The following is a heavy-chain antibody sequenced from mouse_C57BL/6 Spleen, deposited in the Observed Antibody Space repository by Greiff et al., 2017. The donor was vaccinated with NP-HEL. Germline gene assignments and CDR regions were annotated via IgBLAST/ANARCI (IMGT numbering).Heavy chain of an antibody. CDR3: ARENYDGSSYEYFDV. D-gene: IGHD1-1*01. J-gene: IGHJ1*03. CDR2: IYPGDGDT. V-gene: IGHV1-82*01. CDR1: GYAFSSSW. Sequence: QVQLKQSGPELVKPGASVKISCKASGYAFSSSWMNWVKQRPGKGLEWIGRIYPGDGDTNYNGKFKGKATLTADKSSSTAYMQLSSLTSEDSAVYFCARENYDGSSYEYFDVWGTGTTVTVSS.